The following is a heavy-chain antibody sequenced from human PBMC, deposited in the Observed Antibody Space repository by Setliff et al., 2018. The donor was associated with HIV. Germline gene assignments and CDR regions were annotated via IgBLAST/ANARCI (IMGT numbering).Heavy chain of an antibody. CDR2: IKLDSRAI. Sequence: LTCTVSGGSISSNSYYWGWNRQPPGKGLEWISYIKLDSRAIYYPNSVRGRFTIPRDNASDSLYLQMSSLRAEDTAVYYCVRDTTSGWMLTNWGQGTLVTVSS. CDR3: VRDTTSGWMLTN. CDR1: GGSISSNS. D-gene: IGHD2-2*01. V-gene: IGHV3-48*04. J-gene: IGHJ4*02.